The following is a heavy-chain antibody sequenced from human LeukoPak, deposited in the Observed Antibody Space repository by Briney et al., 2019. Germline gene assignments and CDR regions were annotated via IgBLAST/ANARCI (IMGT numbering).Heavy chain of an antibody. D-gene: IGHD3-22*01. Sequence: AGGSLRLSCAASGFTFSRYSMNWVRQAPGKGLEWVSSISSSSSYIYYADSVKGRFTISRDNAKNSLYLQMNSLRAEDTAVYYCARVPHASFYDSSGYWVYWGQGTLVTVSS. V-gene: IGHV3-21*01. CDR2: ISSSSSYI. CDR3: ARVPHASFYDSSGYWVY. J-gene: IGHJ4*02. CDR1: GFTFSRYS.